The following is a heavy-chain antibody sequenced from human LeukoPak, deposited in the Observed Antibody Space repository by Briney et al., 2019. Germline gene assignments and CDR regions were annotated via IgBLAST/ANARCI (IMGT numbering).Heavy chain of an antibody. D-gene: IGHD2-15*01. CDR2: ISSSSSYI. Sequence: GGXXXXXCAASGFTFSSYSMNWVRQAPGKGLEWVSSISSSSSYIYYADSVKGRFTISRDNAKNSLYLQMNSLRAEDTAVYYCARDVRVSPVYCSGGSCYPDWGQGTLVTVSS. V-gene: IGHV3-21*01. CDR3: ARDVRVSPVYCSGGSCYPD. CDR1: GFTFSSYS. J-gene: IGHJ4*02.